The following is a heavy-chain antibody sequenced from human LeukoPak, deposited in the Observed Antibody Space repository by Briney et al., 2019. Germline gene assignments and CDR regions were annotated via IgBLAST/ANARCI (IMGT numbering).Heavy chain of an antibody. Sequence: GGSLRPSCAASGFTFSSYTMNWVRQAPGKGLEWVSSISSSSSDIFYADSVKGRFTISRDNAKNSLYLQMNSLRVEDTAVYYCARGRDWGQGTLVTVSS. V-gene: IGHV3-21*01. CDR2: ISSSSSDI. CDR1: GFTFSSYT. CDR3: ARGRD. J-gene: IGHJ4*02.